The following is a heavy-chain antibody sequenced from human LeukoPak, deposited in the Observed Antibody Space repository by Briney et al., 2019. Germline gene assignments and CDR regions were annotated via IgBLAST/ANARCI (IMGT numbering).Heavy chain of an antibody. D-gene: IGHD3-3*01. CDR1: GFSLITSGVG. CDR2: IYWNDDK. V-gene: IGHV2-5*01. CDR3: AHSNDFWSGPHAFDI. J-gene: IGHJ3*02. Sequence: SGPTLVNPTQTLTLTCTFSGFSLITSGVGVGWIRQPPGKALEWLALIYWNDDKRYSPSLKSRLTITKDTSKNQVVLTMTNMDPVDTATYYCAHSNDFWSGPHAFDIWGQGTMVTVSS.